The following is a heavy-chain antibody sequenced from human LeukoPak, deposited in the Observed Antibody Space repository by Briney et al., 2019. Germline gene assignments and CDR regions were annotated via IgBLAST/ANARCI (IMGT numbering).Heavy chain of an antibody. Sequence: SVKVSCKASGGTFSSYTISRVRQAPGQGLEWMGRIIPILGIANYAQKFQGRVTITADKSTSTAYMELSSLRSEDTAVYYCARAPPDTAMVAWFDPWGQGTLVTVSS. D-gene: IGHD5-18*01. J-gene: IGHJ5*02. CDR1: GGTFSSYT. CDR3: ARAPPDTAMVAWFDP. CDR2: IIPILGIA. V-gene: IGHV1-69*02.